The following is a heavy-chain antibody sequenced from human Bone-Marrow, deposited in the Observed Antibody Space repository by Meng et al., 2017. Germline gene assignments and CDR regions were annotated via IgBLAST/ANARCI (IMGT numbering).Heavy chain of an antibody. Sequence: VPLQECGPGLVKPSQTLSLTCTVSGGSISSGGYYWSWIRQHPGKGLEWIGYIYYSGSTYYNPSLKSLVTISVDTSKNQFSLKLSSVTAADTAVYYCARVGYSGSRVTSYYFDYWGQGTLVTVSS. CDR3: ARVGYSGSRVTSYYFDY. CDR2: IYYSGST. CDR1: GGSISSGGYY. V-gene: IGHV4-31*01. D-gene: IGHD1-26*01. J-gene: IGHJ4*02.